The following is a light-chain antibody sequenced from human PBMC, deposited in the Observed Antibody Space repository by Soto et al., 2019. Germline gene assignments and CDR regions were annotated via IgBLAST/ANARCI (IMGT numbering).Light chain of an antibody. CDR3: SSYRSSTTFV. J-gene: IGLJ1*01. V-gene: IGLV2-14*01. Sequence: QSVLTQPASVSGSPGQSITISCTGTSSDVGAYNYVSWYQQYPGRAPKVIIFEVRRRPSGVSTRFSGSKSVDTASLTISGLQAEDEADYYCSSYRSSTTFVFGTGTKVTVL. CDR2: EVR. CDR1: SSDVGAYNY.